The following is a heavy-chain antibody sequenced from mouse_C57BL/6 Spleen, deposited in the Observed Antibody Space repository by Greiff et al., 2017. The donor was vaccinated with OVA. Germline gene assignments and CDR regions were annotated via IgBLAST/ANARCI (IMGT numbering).Heavy chain of an antibody. V-gene: IGHV1-52*01. CDR3: ARSGDYDSYWYFDV. Sequence: QVQLQQPGAELVRPGSSVKLSCKASGYTFTSYWMHWVKQRPIQGLEWIGNIDPSDSETHYNQKFKDKATLTVDKSSSTAYMQLSSLTSEDSAVYYCARSGDYDSYWYFDVCGTGTTVTVSS. J-gene: IGHJ1*03. CDR2: IDPSDSET. CDR1: GYTFTSYW. D-gene: IGHD2-4*01.